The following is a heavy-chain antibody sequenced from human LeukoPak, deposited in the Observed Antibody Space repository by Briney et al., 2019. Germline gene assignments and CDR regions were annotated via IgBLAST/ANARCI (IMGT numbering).Heavy chain of an antibody. CDR2: IYYSGST. Sequence: SETLSLTCTVSGGSISSSSYYWGWIRQPPGKGLEWIGSIYYSGSTYYNPSLKGRVTISVDTSKNQFSLKLSSVTAADTAVYYCARLDYYGDPAPIDYWGQGTLVTVSS. D-gene: IGHD4-17*01. CDR3: ARLDYYGDPAPIDY. V-gene: IGHV4-39*01. J-gene: IGHJ4*02. CDR1: GGSISSSSYY.